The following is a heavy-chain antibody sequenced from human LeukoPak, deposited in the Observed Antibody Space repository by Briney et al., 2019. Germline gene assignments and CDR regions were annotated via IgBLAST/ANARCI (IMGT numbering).Heavy chain of an antibody. CDR2: IYYSGST. Sequence: SETLSLTCTVSGGSISSSSYYWGWIRQPPGKGLEWIGSIYYSGSTYYNPSLKSRVTISVDTSKNQFSLKLSSVTAADTAVYYCARGELAVAGTDYWGQGTLVTVSS. CDR3: ARGELAVAGTDY. D-gene: IGHD6-19*01. J-gene: IGHJ4*02. V-gene: IGHV4-39*01. CDR1: GGSISSSSYY.